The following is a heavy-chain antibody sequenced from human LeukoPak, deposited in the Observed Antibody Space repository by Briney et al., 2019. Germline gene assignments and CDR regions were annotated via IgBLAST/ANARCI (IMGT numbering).Heavy chain of an antibody. CDR1: GGSISSYY. J-gene: IGHJ4*02. Sequence: SETLSLTCTVSGGSISSYYWGWIRQPPGKGLEWIGSIYYSGSTYYNPSLKSRVTISVDTSKNQFSLKLSSVTAANTAVYYCARPGRSSWYYFDYWGQGTLVTVSS. CDR2: IYYSGST. D-gene: IGHD6-13*01. V-gene: IGHV4-39*01. CDR3: ARPGRSSWYYFDY.